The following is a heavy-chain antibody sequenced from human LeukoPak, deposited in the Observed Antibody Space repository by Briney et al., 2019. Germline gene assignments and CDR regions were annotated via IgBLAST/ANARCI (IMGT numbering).Heavy chain of an antibody. CDR3: GSTYYNSSLKSRVTISVDASKNQFSLKLSSVTAADTAVYYCARHRPLVGRAGSGFEY. CDR2: IYYTRST. D-gene: IGHD3-10*01. Sequence: SETLSPTCTVSGGSISSSSYYWRWIRQPPGKGLECIASIYYTRSTYYNPSRKSRITISVATSKTHLSLNLRSVPAAATCVYCGGSTYYNSSLKSRVTISVDASKNQFSLKLSSVTAADTAVYYCARHRPLVGRAGSGFEYWGQGTLVTVSS. CDR1: GGSISSSSYY. J-gene: IGHJ4*02. V-gene: IGHV4-39*02.